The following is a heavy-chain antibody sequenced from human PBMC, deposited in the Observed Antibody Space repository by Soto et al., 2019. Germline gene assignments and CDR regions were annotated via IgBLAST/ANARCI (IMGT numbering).Heavy chain of an antibody. Sequence: QLQLQESGPGLVKPSETLSLTCTVSGGSISSSSYYWGWIRQPPGKGLEWIASIYYSGSTYYNPSLKSRVTISVDTSKNQFCLKLSSVTAADTAVYYCARHRTPYSSREAPFDYWGQGTLVTVSS. V-gene: IGHV4-39*01. CDR2: IYYSGST. CDR3: ARHRTPYSSREAPFDY. D-gene: IGHD6-13*01. J-gene: IGHJ4*02. CDR1: GGSISSSSYY.